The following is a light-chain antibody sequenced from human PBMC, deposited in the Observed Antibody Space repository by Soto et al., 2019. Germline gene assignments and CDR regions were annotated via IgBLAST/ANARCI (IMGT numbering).Light chain of an antibody. J-gene: IGKJ4*01. Sequence: EIVLTQSPGTLSLSPGERATLSCGSSQSVSSSCLAWYQQKPGQAPRLFIYDTSRRATGIPDRFSGSGSGTDFTLTISRLEPEDFAVYYCQQYGSSPLPFGGGTKVEIK. CDR3: QQYGSSPLP. CDR1: QSVSSSC. V-gene: IGKV3-20*01. CDR2: DTS.